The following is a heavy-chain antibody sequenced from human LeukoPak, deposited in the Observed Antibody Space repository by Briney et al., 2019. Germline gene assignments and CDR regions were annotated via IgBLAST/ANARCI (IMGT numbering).Heavy chain of an antibody. J-gene: IGHJ4*02. Sequence: GASVKVSCKASGGTFSSYAISWVRQAPGQGLEWMGWINPNSGGTNYAQKFQGRVTMTRDTSISTAYMELSRLRSDDTAVYYCARDRDYYDSSGYYYLWGQGTLVTVSS. CDR1: GGTFSSYA. D-gene: IGHD3-22*01. CDR3: ARDRDYYDSSGYYYL. V-gene: IGHV1-2*02. CDR2: INPNSGGT.